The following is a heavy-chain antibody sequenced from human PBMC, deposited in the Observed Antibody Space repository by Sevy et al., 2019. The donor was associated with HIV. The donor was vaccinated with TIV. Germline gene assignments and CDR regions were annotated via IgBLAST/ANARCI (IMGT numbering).Heavy chain of an antibody. J-gene: IGHJ6*02. CDR2: TSYDGHNN. Sequence: GGSLRLSCAASGFTFSNYGIHWVRQAPGKGLEWVAITSYDGHNNYYEDSVKGRFTISRGNSKNTLYLQMNSLRAEDTAVNYCAKDLLQSTIKELAQDYYYGMDVWGQGTTVTVSS. CDR3: AKDLLQSTIKELAQDYYYGMDV. V-gene: IGHV3-30*18. CDR1: GFTFSNYG. D-gene: IGHD1-26*01.